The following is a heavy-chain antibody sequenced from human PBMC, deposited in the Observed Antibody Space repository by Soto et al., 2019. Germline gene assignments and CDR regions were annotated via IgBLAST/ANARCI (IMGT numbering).Heavy chain of an antibody. CDR3: ARGAEGSWVWWLTH. CDR1: GFTFSSYW. V-gene: IGHV3-74*01. J-gene: IGHJ4*01. CDR2: VNGDGTVT. Sequence: GGSLRLSCAASGFTFSSYWMHWVRQAPGKGLVLVSRVNGDGTVTTYADSVKGRFTISRDNAKDTLYLQLNSLRAEDTAVYSCARGAEGSWVWWLTHWGQGMLVTVSS. D-gene: IGHD5-12*01.